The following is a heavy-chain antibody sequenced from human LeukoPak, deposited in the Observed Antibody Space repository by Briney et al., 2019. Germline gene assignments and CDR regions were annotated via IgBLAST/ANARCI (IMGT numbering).Heavy chain of an antibody. V-gene: IGHV3-7*01. J-gene: IGHJ4*02. Sequence: GGSLRLSCTTSTFTLSAYWMCWVRRAPGKGLEWVANIRPDGVETHYVDSVKGRLTISRDNAKNSLYLQMNNLRAEDTAVYYCARDVPYNMDQMFLDYWGQGTLVTVSS. CDR3: ARDVPYNMDQMFLDY. D-gene: IGHD3-10*01. CDR2: IRPDGVET. CDR1: TFTLSAYW.